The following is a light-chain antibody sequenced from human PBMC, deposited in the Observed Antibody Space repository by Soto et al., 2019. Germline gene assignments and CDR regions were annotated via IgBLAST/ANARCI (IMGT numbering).Light chain of an antibody. CDR1: SSDVGTYNL. Sequence: QSVLTQPAAVSGSPGQSITISCTGTSSDVGTYNLVSWYQQYPGKAPKLMIYATSKRPSGVSNRFSGSKSGNTASLTVSGLRAEDEADYYCSSYVTSNNLRVFGTGTKVTVL. J-gene: IGLJ1*01. V-gene: IGLV2-14*02. CDR2: ATS. CDR3: SSYVTSNNLRV.